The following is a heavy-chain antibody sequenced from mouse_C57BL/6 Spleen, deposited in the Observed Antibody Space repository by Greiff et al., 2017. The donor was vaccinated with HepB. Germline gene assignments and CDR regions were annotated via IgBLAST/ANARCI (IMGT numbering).Heavy chain of an antibody. D-gene: IGHD1-1*01. J-gene: IGHJ2*01. CDR3: ARDLRDYYGSNY. CDR1: GYTFTSYW. CDR2: IYPGSGST. V-gene: IGHV1-55*01. Sequence: QVQLQQPGAELVKPGASVKMSCKASGYTFTSYWITWVKQRPGQGLEWIGDIYPGSGSTNYNEKFKSKATLTVDTSSSTAYMQLSSLTSEDSAVYYCARDLRDYYGSNYWGQGTTLTVSS.